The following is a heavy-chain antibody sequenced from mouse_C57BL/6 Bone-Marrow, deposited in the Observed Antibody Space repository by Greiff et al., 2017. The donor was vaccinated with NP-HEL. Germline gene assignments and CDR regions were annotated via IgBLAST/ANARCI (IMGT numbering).Heavy chain of an antibody. J-gene: IGHJ1*03. CDR1: GFTFSSYG. D-gene: IGHD4-1*01. CDR2: ISSGGSYT. Sequence: EVKVVESGGDLVKPGGSLKLSCAASGFTFSSYGMSWVRQTPDKRLEWVATISSGGSYTYYLDSVKGRFTISRDNAKNTLYLQMSSLKSEDTAMYYCARRGLTGAYWYFDVWGTGTTVTVSS. V-gene: IGHV5-6*02. CDR3: ARRGLTGAYWYFDV.